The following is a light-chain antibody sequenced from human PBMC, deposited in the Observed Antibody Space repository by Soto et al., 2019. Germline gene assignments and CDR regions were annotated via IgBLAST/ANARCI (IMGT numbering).Light chain of an antibody. CDR3: QHYNSYSEA. V-gene: IGKV1-5*03. CDR1: QTISSW. Sequence: DIQMTQSPSTLSGSVGDRVTITCRASQTISSWLAWYQQKPGKAPKLLIYKASTLKSGVPSRFSGSGSGTELTLTISSLQPDDFGTYYCQHYNSYSEAFGQGTKVELK. J-gene: IGKJ1*01. CDR2: KAS.